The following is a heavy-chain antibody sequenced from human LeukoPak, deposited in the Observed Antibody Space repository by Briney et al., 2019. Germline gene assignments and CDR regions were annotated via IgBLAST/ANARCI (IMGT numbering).Heavy chain of an antibody. Sequence: PSETLSLTCTVSGGSISSSSCYWGWIRQPPGKGLEWIGSIYYSGSTYYNPSLKSRVTISVDTSKNQFSLKLSSVTAADTAVYYCALTYYYDSSGYYYDYWGQGTLVTVSS. CDR3: ALTYYYDSSGYYYDY. CDR2: IYYSGST. CDR1: GGSISSSSCY. V-gene: IGHV4-39*01. D-gene: IGHD3-22*01. J-gene: IGHJ4*02.